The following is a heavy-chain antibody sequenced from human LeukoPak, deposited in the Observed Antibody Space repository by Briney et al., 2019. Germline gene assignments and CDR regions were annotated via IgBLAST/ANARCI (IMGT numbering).Heavy chain of an antibody. Sequence: PSETLSLTCTVSGGSISSYYWSWIRQPAGKGPEWIGRIDTSGSTNSNPSLKSRVTMSVDTSKNQFSLKLSSVTAADTAVYYCAREGSVHLPLLIWGQGALVTVSS. V-gene: IGHV4-4*07. J-gene: IGHJ4*02. CDR1: GGSISSYY. D-gene: IGHD3-9*01. CDR3: AREGSVHLPLLI. CDR2: IDTSGST.